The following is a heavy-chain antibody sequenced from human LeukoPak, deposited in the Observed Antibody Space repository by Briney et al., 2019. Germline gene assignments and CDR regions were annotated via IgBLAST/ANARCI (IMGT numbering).Heavy chain of an antibody. CDR3: ARDTVGSSSTFDR. Sequence: SETLSLTCTVSGGSISSSYWSWIRQPPGKGLEWIGYIHYSGDTNYNPSLKSRVTISVDTSKNQFSLKLSSVTAADTAVYYCARDTVGSSSTFDRWGQGTLVTVSS. CDR2: IHYSGDT. V-gene: IGHV4-59*01. CDR1: GGSISSSY. J-gene: IGHJ4*02. D-gene: IGHD6-13*01.